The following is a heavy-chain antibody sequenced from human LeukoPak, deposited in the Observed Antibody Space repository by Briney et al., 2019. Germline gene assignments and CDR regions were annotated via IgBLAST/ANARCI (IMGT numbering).Heavy chain of an antibody. V-gene: IGHV3-23*01. Sequence: PGGSLRLSCVPSGFTFSSFAMTWVRQAPGKGLEWVSSISGSGGTTYYADSIKGRFTISRDSSKNMLYIQMNRLRAEDTAVYYCAKSPYFYNSGRYVDVWGKGTTVTVSS. D-gene: IGHD3-10*01. CDR1: GFTFSSFA. CDR3: AKSPYFYNSGRYVDV. J-gene: IGHJ6*03. CDR2: ISGSGGTT.